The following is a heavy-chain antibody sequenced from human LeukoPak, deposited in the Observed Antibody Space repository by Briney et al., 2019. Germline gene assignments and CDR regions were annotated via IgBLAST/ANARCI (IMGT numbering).Heavy chain of an antibody. D-gene: IGHD3-10*01. CDR3: AKTIFGSGSPNAFDI. CDR1: GFNFDDYV. Sequence: PGGSLRLSCAASGFNFDDYVMNWVRQAPGKGLAWVSSISWNSGNIAYVDSVMGRFTISKDNAKNCLYLQMNNLRPEDTAFYYCAKTIFGSGSPNAFDIWGRGTMVTVSS. CDR2: ISWNSGNI. V-gene: IGHV3-9*01. J-gene: IGHJ3*02.